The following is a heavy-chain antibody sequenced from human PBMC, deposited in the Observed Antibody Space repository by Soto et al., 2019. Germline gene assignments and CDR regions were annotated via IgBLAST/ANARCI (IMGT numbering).Heavy chain of an antibody. J-gene: IGHJ4*02. D-gene: IGHD3-16*02. CDR1: GGSISSGEYY. Sequence: SETLSLTCTVSGGSISSGEYYWSWIRQPPGKGLEWIGYIYYSGSTYYNPSLKSRVTMSIDTSRNQFSLRVSSVTAADTAVYSCARCLGDDYVWGSYRYPYFDFWGPGILVTVSS. CDR2: IYYSGST. V-gene: IGHV4-30-4*01. CDR3: ARCLGDDYVWGSYRYPYFDF.